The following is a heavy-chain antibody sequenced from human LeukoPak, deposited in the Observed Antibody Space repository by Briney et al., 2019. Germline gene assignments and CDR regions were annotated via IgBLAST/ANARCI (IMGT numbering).Heavy chain of an antibody. CDR3: PTVMDV. CDR1: GFTVGTKS. D-gene: IGHD1-1*01. CDR2: T. Sequence: GGSLRLSCAASGFTVGTKSMRWVRQAPGKGLEWVTYSAESVKGRFTISRDSSKNTLCLQMNRVSRTVRQMGRPPTVMDVWGQGTSVTVS. J-gene: IGHJ6*02. V-gene: IGHV3-53*01.